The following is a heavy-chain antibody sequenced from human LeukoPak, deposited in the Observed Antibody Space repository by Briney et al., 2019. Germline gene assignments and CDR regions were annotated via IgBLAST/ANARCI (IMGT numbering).Heavy chain of an antibody. D-gene: IGHD4-11*01. V-gene: IGHV3-7*01. CDR2: IKQGGSEI. Sequence: GGSLRLSCSASGFTFSRFWMSWVRQAPGKGLEYVALIKQGGSEIYHMDSVKGRLTISRDDATNSLYLQMNSLRVEDTALYYCARDRESESDSEGDYWGQGTLVTVSS. CDR1: GFTFSRFW. CDR3: ARDRESESDSEGDY. J-gene: IGHJ4*02.